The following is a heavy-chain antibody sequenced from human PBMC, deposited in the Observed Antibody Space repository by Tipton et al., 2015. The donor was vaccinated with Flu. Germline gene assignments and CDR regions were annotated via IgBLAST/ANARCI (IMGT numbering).Heavy chain of an antibody. CDR1: GGSASSGSYY. J-gene: IGHJ4*02. V-gene: IGHV4-61*01. D-gene: IGHD1-26*01. Sequence: TLSLTCTVSGGSASSGSYYWSWIRQPPGKGLEWIGYIYYSGSTNYNPSLKSRVTISVDTSKNQFSLKLSSVTAADTAVYYCARGEGSLDYWGQGTLVTVSS. CDR2: IYYSGST. CDR3: ARGEGSLDY.